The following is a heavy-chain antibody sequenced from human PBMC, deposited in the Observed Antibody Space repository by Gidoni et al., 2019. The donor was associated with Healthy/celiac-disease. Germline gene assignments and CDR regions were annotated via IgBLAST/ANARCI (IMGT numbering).Heavy chain of an antibody. J-gene: IGHJ5*02. V-gene: IGHV4-30-4*01. CDR3: ARGEYGSGSYFHYNWFDP. D-gene: IGHD3-10*01. CDR2: SYYSGST. Sequence: QVQLQESGPGLVKPSQTLSLTCTVSGGSISSGDYYWSWIRQPPGKGLEWIGYSYYSGSTYYNPSLKSRVTISVDTSKNQFSLKLSSVTAADTAVYYCARGEYGSGSYFHYNWFDPWGQGTLVTVSS. CDR1: GGSISSGDYY.